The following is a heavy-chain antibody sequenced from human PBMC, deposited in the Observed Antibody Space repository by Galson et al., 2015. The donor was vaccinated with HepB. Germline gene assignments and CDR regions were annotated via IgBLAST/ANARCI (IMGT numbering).Heavy chain of an antibody. CDR1: GYTFTSYY. D-gene: IGHD7-27*01. J-gene: IGHJ3*02. CDR3: ASVGTGEGWDAFDI. CDR2: INPSGGST. V-gene: IGHV1-46*01. Sequence: VKVSCKASGYTFTSYYMHWVRQAPGQGPEWMGIINPSGGSTSYAQKFQGRVTMTRDTSTSTVYMELSSLRSEDTAVYYCASVGTGEGWDAFDIWGQGTMVTVSS.